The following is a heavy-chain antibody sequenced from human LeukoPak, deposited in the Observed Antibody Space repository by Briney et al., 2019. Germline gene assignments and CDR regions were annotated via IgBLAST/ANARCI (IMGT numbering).Heavy chain of an antibody. CDR2: IYHSGNT. CDR1: GGSFSGSNW. J-gene: IGHJ4*02. V-gene: IGHV4-4*02. Sequence: SGTLSLTCAVSGGSFSGSNWWSWVRQTPGKGLEWIGEIYHSGNTNYNPSLKSRVTISVDTSKNQFSLKLSSVTAADTAVYYCARGSIVATRFDYWGQGTLVTVSS. CDR3: ARGSIVATRFDY. D-gene: IGHD5-12*01.